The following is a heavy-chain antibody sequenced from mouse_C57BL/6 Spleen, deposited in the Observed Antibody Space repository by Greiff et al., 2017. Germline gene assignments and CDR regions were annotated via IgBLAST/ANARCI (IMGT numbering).Heavy chain of an antibody. CDR1: GYAFSSSW. CDR2: IYPGDGDT. J-gene: IGHJ2*01. CDR3: APGGLTGPDY. D-gene: IGHD4-1*01. Sequence: QVQLKESGPELVKPGASVKISCKASGYAFSSSWMNWVKQRPGKGLEWIGRIYPGDGDTNYNGKFKGKATLTADKSSSTAYMQLSSLTSEDSAVYFCAPGGLTGPDYWGQGTTLTVSS. V-gene: IGHV1-82*01.